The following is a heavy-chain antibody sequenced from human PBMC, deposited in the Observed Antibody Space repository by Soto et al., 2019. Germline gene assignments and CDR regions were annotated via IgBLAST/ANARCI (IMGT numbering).Heavy chain of an antibody. CDR2: IYHSGNT. V-gene: IGHV4-38-2*01. J-gene: IGHJ4*02. Sequence: PSETLSLTCAVSGYSISLGYYWGWIRQPPGKGLEWIGSIYHSGNTYYNPSLKSRVSISLDTSKNHFSLELTSVTAADTAVYYCASRDPGTSVDYWGQGTLVTVSS. CDR3: ASRDPGTSVDY. CDR1: GYSISLGYY. D-gene: IGHD1-7*01.